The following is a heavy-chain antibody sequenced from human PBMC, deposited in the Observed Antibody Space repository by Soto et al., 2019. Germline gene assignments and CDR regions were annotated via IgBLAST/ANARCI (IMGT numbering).Heavy chain of an antibody. CDR3: ARDRRSMDV. CDR1: GYTFTSYD. CDR2: MNPNSGHT. V-gene: IGHV1-8*01. Sequence: QVQLVQSGAEVKKPGASVKVSCKASGYTFTSYDINWVRQATGQGLEWMGWMNPNSGHTGYAQKXQSXXTXTRNTSISTAYMELSSLRSEDTAVYYCARDRRSMDVWGQGTTVTVSS. J-gene: IGHJ6*02.